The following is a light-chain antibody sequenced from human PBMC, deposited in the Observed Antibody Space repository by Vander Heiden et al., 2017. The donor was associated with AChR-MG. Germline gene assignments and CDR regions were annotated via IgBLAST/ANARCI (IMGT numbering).Light chain of an antibody. Sequence: DIQMTQSPSSLSASVGDRVTITCQASQDISNYLNWYQQKPGKAPKLLIYDASNLETGVPSRFSGSGSGTDFTFTISSLQPEDIATYDGQQERAFGHGTKVDIK. V-gene: IGKV1-33*01. J-gene: IGKJ3*01. CDR2: DAS. CDR1: QDISNY. CDR3: QQERA.